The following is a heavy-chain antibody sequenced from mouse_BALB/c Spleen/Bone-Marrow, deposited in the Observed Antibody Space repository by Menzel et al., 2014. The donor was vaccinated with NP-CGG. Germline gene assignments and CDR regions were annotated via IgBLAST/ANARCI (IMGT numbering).Heavy chain of an antibody. Sequence: EVQLQQSGPSLVKPSQTLSLTCSVTGDSITSGYWNWIRKFPGNKLEYMGYISYSGSTYYNPSLKSRISITRDTSKNQYYLQLNSVTTEDTATYYCARGEGSSYNYAMDYWGQGTSVTVSS. D-gene: IGHD1-1*01. V-gene: IGHV3-8*02. J-gene: IGHJ4*01. CDR1: GDSITSGY. CDR3: ARGEGSSYNYAMDY. CDR2: ISYSGST.